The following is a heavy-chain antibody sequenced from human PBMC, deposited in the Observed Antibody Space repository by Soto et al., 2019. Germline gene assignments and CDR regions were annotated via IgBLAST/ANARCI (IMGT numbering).Heavy chain of an antibody. V-gene: IGHV3-23*01. D-gene: IGHD3-22*01. Sequence: GGSLRLSCAASGFTFSSYAMSWVRQALGKGLEWVSAISGSGGSTYYADSVKGRFTISRDNSKNTLYLQMNSLRAEDTAVYYCAHNYYDSSGYYYPFDYWGQGTLVTVSS. CDR3: AHNYYDSSGYYYPFDY. CDR1: GFTFSSYA. CDR2: ISGSGGST. J-gene: IGHJ4*02.